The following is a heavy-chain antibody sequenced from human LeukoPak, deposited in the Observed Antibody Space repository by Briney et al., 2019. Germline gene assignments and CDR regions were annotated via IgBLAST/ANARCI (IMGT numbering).Heavy chain of an antibody. J-gene: IGHJ4*02. CDR2: ISGSSSYI. V-gene: IGHV3-21*01. CDR1: GFTFSSYS. D-gene: IGHD4-11*01. Sequence: GGSLRLSCAASGFTFSSYSMNWVRQAPGKGLEWFSSISGSSSYIYYADSVKGRFTISRDNAKNLLFLQMNSLRAEDTAVYYCARELTTVTSYYFDYWGQGTLVTVSS. CDR3: ARELTTVTSYYFDY.